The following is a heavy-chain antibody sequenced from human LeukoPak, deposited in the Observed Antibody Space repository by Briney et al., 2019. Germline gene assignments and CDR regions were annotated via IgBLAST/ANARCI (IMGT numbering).Heavy chain of an antibody. CDR1: GYSISSGYY. Sequence: PSETLSLTCTVSGYSISSGYYWGWIRQPPGKGLEWIGYIYYSGSTNYNPSLKSRVTISVDTSKNQFSLKLSSVTAADTAVYYCARDQGDAFDIWGQGTMVTVSS. J-gene: IGHJ3*02. V-gene: IGHV4-61*01. CDR3: ARDQGDAFDI. CDR2: IYYSGST.